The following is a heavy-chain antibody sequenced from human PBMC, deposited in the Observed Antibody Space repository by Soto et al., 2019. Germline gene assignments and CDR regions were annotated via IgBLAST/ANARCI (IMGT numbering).Heavy chain of an antibody. V-gene: IGHV3-23*01. CDR3: AKDILTRIAAAGTSWFDP. J-gene: IGHJ5*02. D-gene: IGHD6-13*01. CDR2: ISGSGGST. CDR1: GFTFSSYA. Sequence: PGGPLRLSCAASGFTFSSYAMSWVRQAPGKGLEWVSAISGSGGSTYYADSVKGRFTISRDNSKNTLYLQMNSLRAEDTAVYYCAKDILTRIAAAGTSWFDPWGQGTLVTVSS.